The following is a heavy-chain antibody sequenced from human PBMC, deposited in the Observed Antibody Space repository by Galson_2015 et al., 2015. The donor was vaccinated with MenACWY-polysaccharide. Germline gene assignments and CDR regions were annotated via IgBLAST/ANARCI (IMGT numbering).Heavy chain of an antibody. CDR1: GFTFSNFE. J-gene: IGHJ6*02. Sequence: SLRLSCAASGFTFSNFEMHWVRQAPGKGLEGVADITSDGSNKYYADSVKGRFTISRDNSKNTLYSQMNSLRLEDSAVYYCARNVTGDRGWPQLFYSSYYGLLIWGHGTMV. V-gene: IGHV3-30-3*01. CDR3: ARNVTGDRGWPQLFYSSYYGLLI. CDR2: ITSDGSNK. D-gene: IGHD5-24*01.